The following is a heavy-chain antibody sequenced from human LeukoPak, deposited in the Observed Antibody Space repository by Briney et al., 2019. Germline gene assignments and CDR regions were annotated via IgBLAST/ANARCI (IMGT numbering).Heavy chain of an antibody. V-gene: IGHV4-38-2*02. J-gene: IGHJ3*02. CDR1: GYSISSGYY. D-gene: IGHD2-21*02. Sequence: PSETLSLTCTVSGYSISSGYYWGWIRPPPGKGLEWIGSIYHSGSTYYNPSLKSRVTISVDTSKNQFSLKLSSVTAADTAVYYCARGWAYCGGDCPNDAFDIWGQGTMVTVSS. CDR2: IYHSGST. CDR3: ARGWAYCGGDCPNDAFDI.